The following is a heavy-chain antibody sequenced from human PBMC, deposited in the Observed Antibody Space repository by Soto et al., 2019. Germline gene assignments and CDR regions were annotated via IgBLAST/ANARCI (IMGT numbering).Heavy chain of an antibody. D-gene: IGHD1-26*01. CDR1: GTSISSGGYY. CDR2: IYYSGST. CDR3: ARDRSPGRAFY. Sequence: QVQLQESGPGLVKPSQTLSLTCTVSGTSISSGGYYWSWIRQLPGKDLEWIGYIYYSGSTLYNPSLKSRITISVDTSKNQFSLNLSSVTAADPAVYYCARDRSPGRAFYWGQGILVTVSS. V-gene: IGHV4-31*03. J-gene: IGHJ4*02.